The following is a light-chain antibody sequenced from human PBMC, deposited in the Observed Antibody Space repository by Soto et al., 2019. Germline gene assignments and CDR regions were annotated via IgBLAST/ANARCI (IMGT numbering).Light chain of an antibody. V-gene: IGKV1-39*01. Sequence: DIQMTQSPSSLSASVGDRVTITCRASQSVSSYLNWYQQKPGKAPKLLIYAASSLQSGVPSRFSGTGSGTDFTLTISSLQPEDFATYYCQQSYSTPSTFGQWTKREIK. CDR2: AAS. CDR3: QQSYSTPST. J-gene: IGKJ2*02. CDR1: QSVSSY.